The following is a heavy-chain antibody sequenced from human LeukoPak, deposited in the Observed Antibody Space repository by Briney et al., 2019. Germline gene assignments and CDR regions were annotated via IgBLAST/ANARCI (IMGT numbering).Heavy chain of an antibody. J-gene: IGHJ4*02. V-gene: IGHV3-48*01. CDR1: GFTFSSYS. CDR3: ARDAPASYDYVWGSYRVYYFDY. CDR2: ISSSSSTI. Sequence: PGGSLRLSCAASGFTFSSYSMTWVRQAPGKGLEWVSYISSSSSTIYYADSVKGRFTISRDNAKNSLYLQMNSPRAEDTAVYYCARDAPASYDYVWGSYRVYYFDYWGQGTLVTVSS. D-gene: IGHD3-16*02.